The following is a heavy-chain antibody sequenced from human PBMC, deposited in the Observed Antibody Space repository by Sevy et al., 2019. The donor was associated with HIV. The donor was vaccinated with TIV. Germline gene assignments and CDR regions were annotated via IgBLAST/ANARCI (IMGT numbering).Heavy chain of an antibody. Sequence: GGSLRLSCAASGFTFSSYNMNWVRQAPGKGLEWVSCITTAGSYKYYADSVKGRFTISRDNDKSSLYLQMNSLRAEDTAVYYCAKDLGPYTSSQDVADYWGQGTLVTVSS. CDR2: ITTAGSYK. J-gene: IGHJ4*02. V-gene: IGHV3-21*01. D-gene: IGHD6-6*01. CDR1: GFTFSSYN. CDR3: AKDLGPYTSSQDVADY.